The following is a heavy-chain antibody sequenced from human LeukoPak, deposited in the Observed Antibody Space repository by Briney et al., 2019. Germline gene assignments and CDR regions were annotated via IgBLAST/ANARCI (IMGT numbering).Heavy chain of an antibody. D-gene: IGHD2-15*01. J-gene: IGHJ4*02. CDR2: INPNSGGT. V-gene: IGHV1-2*04. Sequence: ASVKVSCKASGYTFTGYYMRWVRQAPGQGLEWMGWINPNSGGTNYAQKFQGWVTMTRDTSISTAYMELSRLRSDDTAVYYCARDSYCSGGSCYSGGFDYWGQGTLVTVSS. CDR1: GYTFTGYY. CDR3: ARDSYCSGGSCYSGGFDY.